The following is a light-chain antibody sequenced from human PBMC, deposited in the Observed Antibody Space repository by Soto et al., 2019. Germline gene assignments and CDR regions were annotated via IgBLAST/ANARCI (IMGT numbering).Light chain of an antibody. CDR2: RAS. V-gene: IGKV3-15*01. CDR3: QQYNNWPRAT. Sequence: EIVMTQSPATLSVSPGERATLSCRASQVFSSTLAWYHQKLGQPPRLFIFRASSRATGIPARFSGSGSGTEFNMTISSLQSEDFAVYYCQQYNNWPRATFGGGTKVEIK. J-gene: IGKJ4*01. CDR1: QVFSST.